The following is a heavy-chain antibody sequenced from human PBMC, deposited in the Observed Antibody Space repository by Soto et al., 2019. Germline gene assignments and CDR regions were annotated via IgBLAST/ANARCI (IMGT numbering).Heavy chain of an antibody. CDR2: IYSGGYT. D-gene: IGHD2-2*01. V-gene: IGHV3-53*01. Sequence: EVQLVESGGGLIQPGGSLRLSCAVSGFTVSNNYMSWVRQAPGKGLEGVSVIYSGGYTAYGDSVKGRFTISRDNSKNTFFFKIKTLGPDDRPFFYFAGQPGGGGYWGQGTLVTVSS. CDR3: AGQPGGGGY. CDR1: GFTVSNNY. J-gene: IGHJ4*02.